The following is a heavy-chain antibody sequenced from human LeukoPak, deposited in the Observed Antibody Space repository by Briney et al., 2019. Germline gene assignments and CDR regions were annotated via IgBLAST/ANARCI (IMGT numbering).Heavy chain of an antibody. D-gene: IGHD6-19*01. J-gene: IGHJ5*02. CDR2: ISNSDTTI. V-gene: IGHV3-11*04. CDR1: GFIFSDYY. Sequence: PGGSLRLSCAASGFIFSDYYMSWIRQAPGKGLEWVSYISNSDTTIYYADSVKGRFTISRVNAKSSLYLQMHSLRAEDTAVYYCAGVNWAHGSGWTYNWFDPWGQGALVTVSS. CDR3: AGVNWAHGSGWTYNWFDP.